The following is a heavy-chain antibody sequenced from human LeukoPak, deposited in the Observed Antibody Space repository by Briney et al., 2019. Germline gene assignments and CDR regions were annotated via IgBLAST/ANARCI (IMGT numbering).Heavy chain of an antibody. J-gene: IGHJ4*01. V-gene: IGHV3-9*01. Sequence: PGGSLRLSCAASGFTFDDYAMHWVRHAPGKGLEWVSGISWNSGSIDYADSVKGRFTISRDNAKNSLYLQMNSLRAEDTALYYCAKSRGYSYGPDYWGHGTLVTISS. CDR2: ISWNSGSI. CDR3: AKSRGYSYGPDY. CDR1: GFTFDDYA. D-gene: IGHD5-18*01.